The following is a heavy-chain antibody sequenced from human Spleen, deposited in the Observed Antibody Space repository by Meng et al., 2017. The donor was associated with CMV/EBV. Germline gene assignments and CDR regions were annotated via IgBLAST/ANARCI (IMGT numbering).Heavy chain of an antibody. CDR1: FSFNTYG. V-gene: IGHV3-33*01. D-gene: IGHD6-25*01. CDR3: VRDSTVYSSAWSVGFDY. J-gene: IGHJ4*02. Sequence: FSFNTYGMHWGRQAPGRGLEWVAVIWYDGSNQYYGDSVKGRFTISRDNSKNTLYLQMNSLRAEDTAVYYCVRDSTVYSSAWSVGFDYWGQGTLVTVSS. CDR2: IWYDGSNQ.